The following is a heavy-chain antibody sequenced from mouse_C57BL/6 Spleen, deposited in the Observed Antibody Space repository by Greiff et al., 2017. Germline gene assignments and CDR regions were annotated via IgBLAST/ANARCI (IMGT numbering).Heavy chain of an antibody. D-gene: IGHD1-1*01. J-gene: IGHJ4*01. CDR2: IDPETGGT. CDR3: TAGYGSSLYAMDY. Sequence: QVQLKQSGAELVRPGASVTLSCKASGYTFTDYEMHWVKQTPVHGLEWIGAIDPETGGTAYNQKFKGKAILTADKSSSTAYMELRSLTSEDSAVYYCTAGYGSSLYAMDYWGQGTSVTVSS. V-gene: IGHV1-15*01. CDR1: GYTFTDYE.